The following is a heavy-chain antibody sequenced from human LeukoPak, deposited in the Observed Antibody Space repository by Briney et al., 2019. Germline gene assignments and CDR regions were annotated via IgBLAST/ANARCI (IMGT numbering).Heavy chain of an antibody. Sequence: GGSLRLSCAASGFTFSSYAMNWVRQAPGKGLEWVSAISGSGGSTYYADSVKGRFTISRDNSKNTLYLQMNSLRAEDTAVYYCAKAPYGSGDLYWGQGTLVTVSS. J-gene: IGHJ4*02. V-gene: IGHV3-23*01. CDR2: ISGSGGST. CDR1: GFTFSSYA. D-gene: IGHD3-10*01. CDR3: AKAPYGSGDLY.